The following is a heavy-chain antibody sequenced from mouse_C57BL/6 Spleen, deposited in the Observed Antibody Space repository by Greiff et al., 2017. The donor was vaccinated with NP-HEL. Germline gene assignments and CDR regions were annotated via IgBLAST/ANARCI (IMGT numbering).Heavy chain of an antibody. CDR1: GYTFTDYY. J-gene: IGHJ1*03. CDR2: INPNNGGT. Sequence: EVQLQQSGPELVKPGASVKISCKASGYTFTDYYMNWVKQSHGKSLEWIGDINPNNGGTSYNQKFKGKATLTVDKSSSTAYMERRSLTSEDTAVYYCARNFAQRYFDVWGTGTTVTVSS. CDR3: ARNFAQRYFDV. V-gene: IGHV1-26*01. D-gene: IGHD6-1*01.